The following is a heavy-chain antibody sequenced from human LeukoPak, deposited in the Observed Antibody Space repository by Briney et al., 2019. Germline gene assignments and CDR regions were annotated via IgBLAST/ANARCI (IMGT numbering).Heavy chain of an antibody. Sequence: GGSLRLSCAASGFTFSSYAMSWVRQAPGKGLEWVSVISGSGGSTNHAESVKGRFTISRDNSKNTLYLQMNSLRAEDTAVYYCAKIVSSGRPFDYWGQGTLVTVSS. CDR3: AKIVSSGRPFDY. CDR1: GFTFSSYA. J-gene: IGHJ4*02. V-gene: IGHV3-23*01. CDR2: ISGSGGST. D-gene: IGHD6-19*01.